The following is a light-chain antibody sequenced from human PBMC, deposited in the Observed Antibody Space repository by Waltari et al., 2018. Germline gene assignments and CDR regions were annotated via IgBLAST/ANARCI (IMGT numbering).Light chain of an antibody. CDR1: QSISRY. CDR3: QNHERLPAT. Sequence: IVFTQSPGTLSLSPGERATLSFRASQSISRYLVWYQQKPGQPPRLLIYEASRRATGIPDRFSGSGSGTDFSLTISRLEPEDFGVYYCQNHERLPATFGQGTRVEI. CDR2: EAS. V-gene: IGKV3-20*01. J-gene: IGKJ1*01.